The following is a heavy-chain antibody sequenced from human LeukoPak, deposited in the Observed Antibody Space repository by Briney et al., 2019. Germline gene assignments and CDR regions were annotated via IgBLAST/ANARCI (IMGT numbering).Heavy chain of an antibody. CDR3: ARDKGEYYYDSSGYRDAFDI. CDR1: RGTFSSYA. Sequence: SVKVSCKASRGTFSSYAISWVRQAPGQGLEWMGGIIPIFGTANYAQKFQGRVTITADESTSTAYVELSRLRSEDTAVYYCARDKGEYYYDSSGYRDAFDIWGQGTMVTVSS. J-gene: IGHJ3*02. CDR2: IIPIFGTA. V-gene: IGHV1-69*01. D-gene: IGHD3-22*01.